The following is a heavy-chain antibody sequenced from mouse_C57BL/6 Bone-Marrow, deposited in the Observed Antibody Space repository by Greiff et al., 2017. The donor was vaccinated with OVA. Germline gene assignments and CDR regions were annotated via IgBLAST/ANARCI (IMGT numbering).Heavy chain of an antibody. CDR3: ARWGD. V-gene: IGHV1-59*01. Sequence: VQLQQPGAELVRPGTSVKLSCKASGYTFTSYWMHWVKQRPGQGLEWIGVIDPSDSYTNYNQQFKGKAPLPVDTSSSTAYMQRSSLTSEDAAVYYCARWGDWGKGTTLTVSS. CDR2: IDPSDSYT. J-gene: IGHJ2*01. CDR1: GYTFTSYW.